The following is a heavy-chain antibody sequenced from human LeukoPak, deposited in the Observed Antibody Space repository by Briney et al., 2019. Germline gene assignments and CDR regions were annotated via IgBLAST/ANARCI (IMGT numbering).Heavy chain of an antibody. J-gene: IGHJ4*02. CDR3: ARDKIVGATHFDY. CDR2: ISSSSSYI. Sequence: GGSLRLSCAASGFTFSSYSMNWVCQAPGKGLEWVSSISSSSSYIYYADSVKGRFTISRDNAKNSLYLQMNSLRAEDTAVYYCARDKIVGATHFDYWGQGTLVTVSS. V-gene: IGHV3-21*01. D-gene: IGHD1-26*01. CDR1: GFTFSSYS.